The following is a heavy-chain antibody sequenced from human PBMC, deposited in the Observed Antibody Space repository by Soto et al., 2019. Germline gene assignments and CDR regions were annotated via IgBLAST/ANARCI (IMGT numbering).Heavy chain of an antibody. J-gene: IGHJ4*02. Sequence: ASVKVSCKVSGYTLTELSMHWVRQAPGKGLEWMGGFDPEDGETIYAQKFQGRVTMTEDTSTDTAYMELSSVTAADTAVYYCARGITIFWDDYWGQGTLVTVSS. CDR3: ARGITIFWDDY. D-gene: IGHD3-9*01. CDR1: GYTLTELS. CDR2: FDPEDGET. V-gene: IGHV1-24*01.